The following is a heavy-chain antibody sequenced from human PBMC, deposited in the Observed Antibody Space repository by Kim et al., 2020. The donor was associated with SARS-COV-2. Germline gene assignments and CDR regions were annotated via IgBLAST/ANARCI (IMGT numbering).Heavy chain of an antibody. CDR3: ARFGDGYNTHRYTSDY. V-gene: IGHV4-34*01. CDR1: GGSFSGDY. Sequence: SETLSLTCAVYGGSFSGDYWSWIRQPPGKGLEWIGEINHSGSTNYNPSLKSRVTISVETSKNQFSLKLSSVTAADTAVYYCARFGDGYNTHRYTSDYWGQGTLVTVSS. D-gene: IGHD5-12*01. CDR2: INHSGST. J-gene: IGHJ4*02.